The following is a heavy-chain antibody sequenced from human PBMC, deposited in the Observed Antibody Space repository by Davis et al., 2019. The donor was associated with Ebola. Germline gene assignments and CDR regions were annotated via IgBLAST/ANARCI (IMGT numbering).Heavy chain of an antibody. CDR1: GGSISSSSYY. CDR3: ARRMGSSSWIY. D-gene: IGHD6-13*01. CDR2: INHSGST. Sequence: MPSETLSLTCTVSGGSISSSSYYWSWIRQPPGKGLEWIGEINHSGSTNYNPSLKSRVTISVDTSKNQFSLKLSSVTAADTAVYYCARRMGSSSWIYWGQGTLVTVSS. V-gene: IGHV4-39*07. J-gene: IGHJ4*02.